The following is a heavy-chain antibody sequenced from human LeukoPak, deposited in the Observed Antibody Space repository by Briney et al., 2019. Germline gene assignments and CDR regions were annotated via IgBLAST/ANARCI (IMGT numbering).Heavy chain of an antibody. Sequence: ASVKVSCKASGYTFTGYYMHWVRQAPGQGLEWMGWINPNSGGTNYAQKFQGRVTMTRDTSISTAYMELSRLRSDDTAVYYCASSRVGATGVCRGMDVWGQGTTVTVSS. CDR1: GYTFTGYY. CDR2: INPNSGGT. CDR3: ASSRVGATGVCRGMDV. V-gene: IGHV1-2*02. J-gene: IGHJ6*02. D-gene: IGHD1-26*01.